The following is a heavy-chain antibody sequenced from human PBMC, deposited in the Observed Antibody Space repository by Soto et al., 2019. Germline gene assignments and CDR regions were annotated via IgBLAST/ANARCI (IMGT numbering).Heavy chain of an antibody. Sequence: DVQLVESGGGLVQPGGSLRLSCGASGFTFSDHHMNWVRQAPGKGLEWVGRVRRKAEGSSTEYAAPVQGRFTISRDDSTISVFLPMNGLKAEDTAVYYCVGESFYRLDYWGQGTLVTVSS. CDR3: VGESFYRLDY. CDR2: VRRKAEGSST. J-gene: IGHJ4*02. V-gene: IGHV3-72*01. CDR1: GFTFSDHH. D-gene: IGHD3-10*01.